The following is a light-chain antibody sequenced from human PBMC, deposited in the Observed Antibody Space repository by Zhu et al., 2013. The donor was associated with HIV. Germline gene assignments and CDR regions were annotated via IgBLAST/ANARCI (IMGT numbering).Light chain of an antibody. CDR2: EVN. CDR3: CSYTARSTAV. J-gene: IGLJ2*01. CDR1: SSDVGGYNY. V-gene: IGLV2-14*01. Sequence: QSALTQPASVSGSPGQSITISCTGTSSDVGGYNYVSWYQQHPGKAPKFMIYEVNNRPSGVSNRFSGSKSGNTASLTISGLQAEDEADYYCCSYTARSTAVFGGGTKLTVL.